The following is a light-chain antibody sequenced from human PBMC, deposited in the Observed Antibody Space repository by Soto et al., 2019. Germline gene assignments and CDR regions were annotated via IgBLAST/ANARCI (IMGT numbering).Light chain of an antibody. CDR3: SSDAGNYNYV. Sequence: SALTQPPSASGSPGQSVPIPCTGTSSDVGGYDHVSWYQQHPGKAPKLVIYEVTKRPAGVPDRFSGSKSGNTASLTVSGLQAEDEADYFCSSDAGNYNYVFGTGTRSPS. V-gene: IGLV2-8*01. J-gene: IGLJ1*01. CDR2: EVT. CDR1: SSDVGGYDH.